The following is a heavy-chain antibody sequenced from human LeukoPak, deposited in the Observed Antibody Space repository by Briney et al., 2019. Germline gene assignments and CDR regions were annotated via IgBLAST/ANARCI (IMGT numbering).Heavy chain of an antibody. Sequence: PGGSLRPSCAASGFTFSSYWMSWVRQAPGKGLEWVANIKQDGSEKYYVDSVKGRFTISRDNAKNSLYLQMNSLRAEDTAVYYCARELIQLWSDDAFDIWGQGTMVTVSS. CDR1: GFTFSSYW. J-gene: IGHJ3*02. CDR2: IKQDGSEK. V-gene: IGHV3-7*01. CDR3: ARELIQLWSDDAFDI. D-gene: IGHD5-18*01.